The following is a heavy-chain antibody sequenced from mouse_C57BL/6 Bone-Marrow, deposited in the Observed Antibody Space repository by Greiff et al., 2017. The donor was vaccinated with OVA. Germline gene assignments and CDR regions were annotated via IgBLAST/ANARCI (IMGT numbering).Heavy chain of an antibody. J-gene: IGHJ1*03. V-gene: IGHV1-26*01. CDR3: ARLVYYGSSYWYFDV. D-gene: IGHD1-1*01. CDR2: INPNNGGT. Sequence: EVQLQQSGPELVKPGASVKISCKASGYTFTDYYMNWVKQSHGKSLEWIGDINPNNGGTSYNQKFKGKATLTVDKSSSTAYMELRSLTSEDSAVYYCARLVYYGSSYWYFDVGGTGTTVTVSS. CDR1: GYTFTDYY.